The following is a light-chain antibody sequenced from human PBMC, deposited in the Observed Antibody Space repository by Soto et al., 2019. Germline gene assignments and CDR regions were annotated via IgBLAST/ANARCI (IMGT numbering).Light chain of an antibody. CDR1: SSDVGGYNY. CDR3: SSYTSSSTLVI. CDR2: DVS. Sequence: QAVVTQPASVSGSPGQSITISCTGTSSDVGGYNYVSWYQQHPGKAPKLMIFDVSNRPSGVSNRFSASKSGNTASLTISGLQAEDEADYYCSSYTSSSTLVIFGGGTKVTVL. V-gene: IGLV2-14*01. J-gene: IGLJ2*01.